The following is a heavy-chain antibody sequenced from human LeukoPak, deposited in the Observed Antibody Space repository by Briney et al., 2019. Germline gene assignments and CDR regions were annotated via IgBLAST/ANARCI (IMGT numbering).Heavy chain of an antibody. V-gene: IGHV4-39*07. CDR2: IFYSGST. CDR1: GGSISTSNYY. Sequence: PSETLSLTCTVSGGSISTSNYYWGWIRQPPEKGLEWIGNIFYSGSTYYSPSLRSRVTISLDTSRNQFSLKLNSVTAADTAVYYCARVTAIPYYFDYWGQGTLVTVSS. J-gene: IGHJ4*02. D-gene: IGHD2-21*02. CDR3: ARVTAIPYYFDY.